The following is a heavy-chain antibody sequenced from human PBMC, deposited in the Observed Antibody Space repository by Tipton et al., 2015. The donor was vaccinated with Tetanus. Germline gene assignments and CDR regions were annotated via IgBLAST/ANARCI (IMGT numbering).Heavy chain of an antibody. Sequence: TLSLTCTVSGGSVSRSSHYWTWIRQPPGKELEWVGYVYHSGSTNYHPSLKSRLTISLDTSKNQFSLNLRSVITADTAVYYCARANNDYPKKGPFDYWGQGILVTVSS. CDR1: GGSVSRSSHY. J-gene: IGHJ4*02. CDR3: ARANNDYPKKGPFDY. D-gene: IGHD5-12*01. CDR2: VYHSGST. V-gene: IGHV4-61*01.